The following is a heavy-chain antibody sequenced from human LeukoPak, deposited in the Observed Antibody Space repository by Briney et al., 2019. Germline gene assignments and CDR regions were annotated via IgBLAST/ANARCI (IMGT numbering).Heavy chain of an antibody. V-gene: IGHV4-39*01. J-gene: IGHJ4*02. Sequence: SETLSLTCTVSGGSISSSNYYWGWIRQPPGKGLEWIGSSYYSGSTYYNPSLKSRVTISVDTSKNQFSLKLSSVTAADTAMYYCARSQWLVRGYFDYWGQGTLATVSS. CDR3: ARSQWLVRGYFDY. CDR2: SYYSGST. D-gene: IGHD6-19*01. CDR1: GGSISSSNYY.